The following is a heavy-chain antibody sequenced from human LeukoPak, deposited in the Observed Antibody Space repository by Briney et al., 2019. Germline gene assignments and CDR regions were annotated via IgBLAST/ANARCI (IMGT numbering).Heavy chain of an antibody. CDR3: ARRHDYGDYEGDFDY. V-gene: IGHV5-51*01. D-gene: IGHD4-17*01. Sequence: GESPKISCKGSGYSFTSYWIGWVRQMPGKGLEWMGIIYPGDSDTRYSPSFQGQVTISADKSISTAYLQWSSLKASDTAMYYCARRHDYGDYEGDFDYWGQGTLVTVSS. J-gene: IGHJ4*02. CDR1: GYSFTSYW. CDR2: IYPGDSDT.